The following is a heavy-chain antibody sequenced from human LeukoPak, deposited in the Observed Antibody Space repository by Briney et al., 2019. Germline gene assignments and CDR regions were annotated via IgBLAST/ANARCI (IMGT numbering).Heavy chain of an antibody. CDR2: ISSSSSYI. CDR3: ARDRGYDFWSGLFDY. Sequence: GGSLRLSCAASGFTFSSYSMNWVRQAPGKGLEWVSSISSSSSYIYYADSVKGRFTISRDNAKNSLYLQMNSLRAEDTDVYYCARDRGYDFWSGLFDYWGQGTLVTVSS. V-gene: IGHV3-21*01. J-gene: IGHJ4*02. D-gene: IGHD3-3*01. CDR1: GFTFSSYS.